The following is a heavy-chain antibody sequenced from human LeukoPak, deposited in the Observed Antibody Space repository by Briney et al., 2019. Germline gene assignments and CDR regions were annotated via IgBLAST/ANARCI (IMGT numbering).Heavy chain of an antibody. J-gene: IGHJ6*03. V-gene: IGHV1-2*02. CDR3: ARVTVFGVVTDYYYYYYMDV. D-gene: IGHD3-3*01. CDR1: GYTFTGYY. CDR2: INPNSGGT. Sequence: ASVKVSCKASGYTFTGYYMHWVRQAPGQGLEWMGWINPNSGGTNYAQKFQGRVTMTRDTSISTAYMELSRLRSDDTAVYYCARVTVFGVVTDYYYYYYMDVWGKGTTVTVSS.